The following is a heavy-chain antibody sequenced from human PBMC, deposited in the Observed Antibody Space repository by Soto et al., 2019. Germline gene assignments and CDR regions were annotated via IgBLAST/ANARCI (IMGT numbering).Heavy chain of an antibody. D-gene: IGHD1-26*01. J-gene: IGHJ3*02. CDR1: GYSFTSYW. CDR2: IDPSDSYT. Sequence: PGESLKISCKGSGYSFTSYWISWVRQMPGKGLEWMGRIDPSDSYTNYSPSFQGHVTISADKSISTAYLQWSSLKASDTAMYYCARQRHSWELLRSSAFDIWGQGTMVTVSS. CDR3: ARQRHSWELLRSSAFDI. V-gene: IGHV5-10-1*01.